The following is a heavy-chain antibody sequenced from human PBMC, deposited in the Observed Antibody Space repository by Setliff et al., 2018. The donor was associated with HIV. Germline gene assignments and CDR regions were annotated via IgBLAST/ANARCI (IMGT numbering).Heavy chain of an antibody. CDR3: ATSPRGTYYDILSGRPRGWFDP. D-gene: IGHD3-9*01. CDR1: GGTFSSYA. J-gene: IGHJ5*02. CDR2: IIPIIGTP. Sequence: SVKVSCKASGGTFSSYAISWVRQAPGQGLEWMGGIIPIIGTPNYAQRFQGRVTITADESTSTAYMDLSSLTSDDTAVYYCATSPRGTYYDILSGRPRGWFDPWGQGTLVTVSS. V-gene: IGHV1-69*13.